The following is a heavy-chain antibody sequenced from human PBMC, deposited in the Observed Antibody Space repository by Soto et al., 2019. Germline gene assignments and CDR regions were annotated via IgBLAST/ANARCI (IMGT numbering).Heavy chain of an antibody. V-gene: IGHV1-8*01. CDR3: ARMETFGSLNWFDP. CDR1: GYSFTNND. J-gene: IGHJ5*02. Sequence: ASVKVSCKASGYSFTNNDVSWVRQATGQGPEWMGWMNPGSGDTGYAQKFQGRVTMTRDISIATAYMELSSLRSDDTAIYYCARMETFGSLNWFDPWGQGTLVTVSS. D-gene: IGHD3-16*01. CDR2: MNPGSGDT.